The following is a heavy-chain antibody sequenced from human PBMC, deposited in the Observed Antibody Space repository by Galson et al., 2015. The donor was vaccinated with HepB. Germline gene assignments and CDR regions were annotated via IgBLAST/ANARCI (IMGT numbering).Heavy chain of an antibody. Sequence: SLRLSCAASGFTVSSNYMSWVRQAPGKGLEWVSVIYSGGSTYYADSVKGRFTISRDNSKNTLYLRMNSLRAEDTAVYYCARALGTVTTFYGMDVWGQGTTVTVSS. D-gene: IGHD4-17*01. J-gene: IGHJ6*02. CDR2: IYSGGST. V-gene: IGHV3-53*01. CDR3: ARALGTVTTFYGMDV. CDR1: GFTVSSNY.